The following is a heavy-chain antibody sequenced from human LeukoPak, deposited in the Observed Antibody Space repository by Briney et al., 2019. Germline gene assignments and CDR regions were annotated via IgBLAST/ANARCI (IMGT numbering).Heavy chain of an antibody. CDR3: ARLKGSSHFDRYYYYYYYMDV. D-gene: IGHD6-6*01. V-gene: IGHV3-7*01. Sequence: SGGSLRLSCAASGFTFSSYWMSWVRQAPGKGLEWVGNIKQDGSEKYYVDSVKGRFTISRDNAKNSLYLQMNGLRAEDTAVYYCARLKGSSHFDRYYYYYYYMDVWGKGTTVTVSS. J-gene: IGHJ6*03. CDR1: GFTFSSYW. CDR2: IKQDGSEK.